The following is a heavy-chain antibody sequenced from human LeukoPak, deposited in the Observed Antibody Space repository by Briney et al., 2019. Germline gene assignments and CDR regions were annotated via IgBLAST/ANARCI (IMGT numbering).Heavy chain of an antibody. D-gene: IGHD3-3*01. CDR1: GFTFSNAW. Sequence: GGSLRLSCAASGFTFSNAWMNWVRQAPGKGLEWVGRIYSKTDGGTTDYAAPVKGRFTISRDDSKNTLYLQMNSVKTEDTALYYCTTGFYGVVNDAFDIWGQGTMVTVSS. CDR3: TTGFYGVVNDAFDI. CDR2: IYSKTDGGTT. J-gene: IGHJ3*02. V-gene: IGHV3-15*01.